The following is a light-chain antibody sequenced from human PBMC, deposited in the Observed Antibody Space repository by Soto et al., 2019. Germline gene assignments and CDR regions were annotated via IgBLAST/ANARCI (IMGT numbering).Light chain of an antibody. CDR3: QQYNKWPPYT. V-gene: IGKV3-15*01. Sequence: EIVMTQSPATLSVSPGERATLSCRASQSLNNNLAWYQKKPGQAPRLLIYGASTRATGIPARFSGSGSGTEFTLTISSLQSEDFAVYYCQQYNKWPPYTFGQGTKLEIK. J-gene: IGKJ2*01. CDR2: GAS. CDR1: QSLNNN.